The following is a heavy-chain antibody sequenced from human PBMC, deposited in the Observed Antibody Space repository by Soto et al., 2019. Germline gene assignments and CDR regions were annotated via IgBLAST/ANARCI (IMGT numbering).Heavy chain of an antibody. Sequence: QVRLEQSGPEVKKPGASMKVSCKASGYTFSNYGITWVRQAPGQGLEWMGWVSAYNRNTNYAQKFEDRVTMPTDTARPTGSMALRSLRCDDAPVYFCAIEIPRRTLPSWGQGTPVTVSS. D-gene: IGHD2-15*01. CDR3: AIEIPRRTLPS. J-gene: IGHJ5*02. CDR1: GYTFSNYG. CDR2: VSAYNRNT. V-gene: IGHV1-18*04.